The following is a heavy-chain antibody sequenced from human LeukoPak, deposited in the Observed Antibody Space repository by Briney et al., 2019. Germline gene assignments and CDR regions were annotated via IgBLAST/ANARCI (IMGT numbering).Heavy chain of an antibody. CDR3: ASGGIYYGAAFDF. CDR2: INWNGGST. Sequence: GGSLRLSCAASGFTFDDYGMSWVRQAPGKGLEWVSGINWNGGSTGYADSVKGRFTISRDNAKNFLYLQMSSLRAEDTALYYCASGGIYYGAAFDFWGQGTLVTVSS. D-gene: IGHD1-26*01. J-gene: IGHJ4*02. V-gene: IGHV3-20*04. CDR1: GFTFDDYG.